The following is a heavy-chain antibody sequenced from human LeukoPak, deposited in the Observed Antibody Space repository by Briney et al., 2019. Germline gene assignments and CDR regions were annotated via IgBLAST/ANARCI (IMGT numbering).Heavy chain of an antibody. D-gene: IGHD3-10*01. J-gene: IGHJ4*02. CDR1: GFTFSSYG. Sequence: GGSLRLSCAASGFTFSSYGMHWVRQAPGKGLEWVAVISYDGSNKYYADSVKGRFTISRDNSKNTLYLQMNSLRAEDTAVYYCARYGSGSNYRDPFDSWGQGTLVTVSS. V-gene: IGHV3-30*03. CDR3: ARYGSGSNYRDPFDS. CDR2: ISYDGSNK.